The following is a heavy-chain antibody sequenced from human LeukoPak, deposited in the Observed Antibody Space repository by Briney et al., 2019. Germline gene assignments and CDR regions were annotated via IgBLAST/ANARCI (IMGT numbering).Heavy chain of an antibody. CDR2: IANDGSIK. V-gene: IGHV3-30*03. CDR1: GFTFSNLG. D-gene: IGHD5-12*01. CDR3: AREDSGYHFEY. Sequence: GGSLRLSCAASGFTFSNLGMHWVRQAPGKGLEWVAVIANDGSIKNYVDSVKSGFTISRDNSKNTLYLQMKSLRAKDTAVSFCAREDSGYHFEYWGRGTLVTVSS. J-gene: IGHJ4*02.